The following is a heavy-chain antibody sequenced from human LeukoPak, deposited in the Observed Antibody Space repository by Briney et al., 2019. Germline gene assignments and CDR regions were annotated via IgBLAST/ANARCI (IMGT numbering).Heavy chain of an antibody. D-gene: IGHD5/OR15-5a*01. J-gene: IGHJ5*02. Sequence: PSETLSLTCAVYGGSFSGYYWSWIRQPPGKGLEWIGEINHSGSTNYNPSLKSRVTISVDTSENQFSLKLSSVTAADTAVYYCAKYVSTGWFDPWGQGTLVTVSS. V-gene: IGHV4-34*01. CDR3: AKYVSTGWFDP. CDR2: INHSGST. CDR1: GGSFSGYY.